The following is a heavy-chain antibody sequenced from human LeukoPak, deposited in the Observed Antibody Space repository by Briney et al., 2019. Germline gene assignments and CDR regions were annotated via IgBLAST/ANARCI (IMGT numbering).Heavy chain of an antibody. D-gene: IGHD2-2*02. Sequence: SETLSLTCTVSGGSISSYYWSWIRQPPGKGLEWIGYIYHSGSTYYNPSLKSRVTISVDRSKNQFSLKLSSVTAADTAVYYCARDEPRMSYCSSTSCYSPNAFDIWGQGTMVTVSS. CDR3: ARDEPRMSYCSSTSCYSPNAFDI. CDR1: GGSISSYY. J-gene: IGHJ3*02. V-gene: IGHV4-59*01. CDR2: IYHSGST.